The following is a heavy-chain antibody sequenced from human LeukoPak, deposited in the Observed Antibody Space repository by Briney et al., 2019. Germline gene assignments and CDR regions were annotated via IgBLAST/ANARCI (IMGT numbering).Heavy chain of an antibody. Sequence: SQTLSLTCTVSGGSISSGDYYWSWIRQPPGKGLEWIGYIYYSGSTYYNPSLKSRVTILVDTSKNQYSLKLSSVTAADTAVYYCARANWTTGYFDYWGQGTLVTVSS. V-gene: IGHV4-30-4*01. CDR1: GGSISSGDYY. CDR2: IYYSGST. D-gene: IGHD4-17*01. CDR3: ARANWTTGYFDY. J-gene: IGHJ4*02.